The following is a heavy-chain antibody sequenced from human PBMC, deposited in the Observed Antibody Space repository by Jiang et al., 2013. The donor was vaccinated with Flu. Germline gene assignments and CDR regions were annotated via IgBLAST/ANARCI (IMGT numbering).Heavy chain of an antibody. CDR3: AREDTAMVTGY. Sequence: VQLVESGGGVVQPGRSLRLSCAASGFTFSSYAMHWVRQAPGKGLEWVAVISYDGSNKYYADSVKGRFTISRDNSKNTLYLQMNSLRAEDTAVYYCAREDTAMVTGYWGQGTLVTVSS. D-gene: IGHD5-18*01. V-gene: IGHV3-30-3*01. J-gene: IGHJ4*02. CDR1: GFTFSSYA. CDR2: ISYDGSNK.